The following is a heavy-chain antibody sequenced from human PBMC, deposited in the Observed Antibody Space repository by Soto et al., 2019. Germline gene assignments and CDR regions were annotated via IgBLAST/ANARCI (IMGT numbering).Heavy chain of an antibody. D-gene: IGHD2-8*01. J-gene: IGHJ2*01. Sequence: QVQLQQWGAGLLKPSETLSLTCAVYGGSFSGYYWSWIRQPQGKGLEWIGEINHSGRTNYNPSLKSRVTISVDTSKNQFSLKLSSVTAADTAVYYCARGGMAGWYFDLWGRGTLVTVSS. CDR1: GGSFSGYY. CDR2: INHSGRT. CDR3: ARGGMAGWYFDL. V-gene: IGHV4-34*01.